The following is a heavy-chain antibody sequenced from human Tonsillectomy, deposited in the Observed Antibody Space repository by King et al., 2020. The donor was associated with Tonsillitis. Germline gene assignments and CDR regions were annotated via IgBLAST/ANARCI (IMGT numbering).Heavy chain of an antibody. D-gene: IGHD6-19*01. CDR1: GFTFKDYY. CDR2: IRSSGSTL. J-gene: IGHJ4*02. V-gene: IGHV3-11*01. Sequence: VQLVESGGGLVKPGGSLRLSCAASGFTFKDYYMSLIRPAPGKGLEGVSYIRSSGSTLHYADSVKGRFTISRDNAKNSLYLQMNSLRAEDTAVYYCARLYSSGWYGDYWGQGTLVTVSS. CDR3: ARLYSSGWYGDY.